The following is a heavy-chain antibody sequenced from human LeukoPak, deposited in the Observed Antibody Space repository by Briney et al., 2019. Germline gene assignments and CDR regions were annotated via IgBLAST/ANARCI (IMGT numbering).Heavy chain of an antibody. CDR3: ARDRGSYSGRYYYYMDV. CDR1: GFSFSSYG. Sequence: GGSLRLSCAASGFSFSSYGMHWVRQAPGKGLEWVAFIRYDGSDKYYADSVKGRFTISRDNSKKTLYMQMNSLRPEDTAVYYCARDRGSYSGRYYYYMDVWGKGTTVTVSS. J-gene: IGHJ6*03. CDR2: IRYDGSDK. V-gene: IGHV3-30*02. D-gene: IGHD3-10*01.